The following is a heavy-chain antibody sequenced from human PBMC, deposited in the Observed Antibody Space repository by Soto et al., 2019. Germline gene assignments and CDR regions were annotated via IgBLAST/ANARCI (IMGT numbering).Heavy chain of an antibody. D-gene: IGHD3-3*01. V-gene: IGHV1-18*01. CDR1: GYTFTSYG. Sequence: QVQLVQSGAEVKKPGASVKVSCKASGYTFTSYGISWVRQAPGQGLEWMGWISAYNGNTNYAQKLQGRVTMTTDTSTSTAYMELRSLRADDTAVYYCARPLFGVVIIGHYGMDVWGQGTTVTGSS. CDR3: ARPLFGVVIIGHYGMDV. J-gene: IGHJ6*02. CDR2: ISAYNGNT.